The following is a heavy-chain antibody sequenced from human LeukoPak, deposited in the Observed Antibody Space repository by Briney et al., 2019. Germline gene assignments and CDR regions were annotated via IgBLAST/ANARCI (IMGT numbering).Heavy chain of an antibody. CDR1: GGSISSGDYY. CDR3: ARVNGRGYSGYDLEYYFDY. CDR2: IYYSGST. Sequence: SETLSLTCTVSGGSISSGDYYWSWIRQPPGTGLEWIGYIYYSGSTYYNPSLKSRVTISVDTSKNQFSLKLSSVTAADTAVYYCARVNGRGYSGYDLEYYFDYWGRGTLVTVSS. J-gene: IGHJ4*02. V-gene: IGHV4-30-4*01. D-gene: IGHD5-12*01.